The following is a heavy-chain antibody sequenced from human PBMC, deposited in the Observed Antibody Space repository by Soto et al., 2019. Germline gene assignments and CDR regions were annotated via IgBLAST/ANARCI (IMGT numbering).Heavy chain of an antibody. Sequence: APVKVACKTAGYSISRYVSSWGRQTKGQGLEWMGWMNPNSGNTGYAQKFQGRVTMTRNTSISTAYMELSSLRSEDTAVYYCARGGATPYYDFLTGYYQKYYYYYLDVWGKRTTVTFSS. J-gene: IGHJ6*03. V-gene: IGHV1-8*01. CDR1: GYSISRYV. CDR2: MNPNSGNT. CDR3: ARGGATPYYDFLTGYYQKYYYYYLDV. D-gene: IGHD3-9*01.